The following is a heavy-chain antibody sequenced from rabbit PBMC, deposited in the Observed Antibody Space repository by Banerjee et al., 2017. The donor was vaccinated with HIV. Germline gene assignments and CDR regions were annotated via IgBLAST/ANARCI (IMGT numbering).Heavy chain of an antibody. CDR2: INAVTGTA. D-gene: IGHD1-1*01. J-gene: IGHJ4*01. CDR1: GFSFSEKAV. CDR3: ARDLTSVIGWNFGW. V-gene: IGHV1S45*01. Sequence: QEQLVESGGGLVQPEGSLKLSCTASGFSFSEKAVMCWVRQAPGKGLEWIACINAVTGTAVYASWAKGRFTFSKTSSTTVTLQVTSLTAADTATYFCARDLTSVIGWNFGWWGPGTLVTVS.